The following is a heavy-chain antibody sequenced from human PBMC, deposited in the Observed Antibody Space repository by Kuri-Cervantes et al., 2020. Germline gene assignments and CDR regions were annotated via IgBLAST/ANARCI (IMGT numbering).Heavy chain of an antibody. J-gene: IGHJ5*02. D-gene: IGHD3-16*01. CDR3: AREGGWFDP. CDR2: IYFSGST. V-gene: IGHV4-4*07. Sequence: SETLSLTCNVSGVSVRSYHWSWIRQPAGKGLEWIGRIYFSGSTNYNPSLKSRVTISVDKSKNQFSLKLTSVTAADTAVYYCAREGGWFDPWGQGTLVTVSS. CDR1: GVSVRSYH.